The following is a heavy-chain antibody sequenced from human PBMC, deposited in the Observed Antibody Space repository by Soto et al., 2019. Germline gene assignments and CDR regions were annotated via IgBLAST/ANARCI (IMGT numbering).Heavy chain of an antibody. CDR1: GFTFSDYV. CDR3: ARDPSDTAMVYDAFDI. J-gene: IGHJ3*02. Sequence: QVQLVESGGGVVQPGRSLRLSCAASGFTFSDYVMHWVRQAPGRGLEWVAVIWYDGSNEYYADSVKGRFTISRDNSQNTLYLQVNSLRAEDTAVYYCARDPSDTAMVYDAFDIWGQGTMVTVSS. V-gene: IGHV3-33*01. D-gene: IGHD5-18*01. CDR2: IWYDGSNE.